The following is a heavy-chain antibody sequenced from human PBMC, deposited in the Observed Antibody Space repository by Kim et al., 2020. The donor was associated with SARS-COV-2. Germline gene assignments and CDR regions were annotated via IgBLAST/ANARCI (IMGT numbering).Heavy chain of an antibody. D-gene: IGHD2-2*02. CDR1: GFTFSIYS. CDR3: AGVGPSGYTVDY. J-gene: IGHJ4*02. Sequence: GGSLRLSCAASGFTFSIYSIDWVRRAPGKGLEWIIYISSTSRNIYYADSVKGRFTVSRDNAENSVYLQMDSRTDEDTAIYYCAGVGPSGYTVDYWGQGTPVTVSS. V-gene: IGHV3-48*02. CDR2: ISSTSRNI.